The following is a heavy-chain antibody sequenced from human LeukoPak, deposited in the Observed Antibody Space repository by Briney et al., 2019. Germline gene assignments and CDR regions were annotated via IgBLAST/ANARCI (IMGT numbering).Heavy chain of an antibody. D-gene: IGHD2-21*02. V-gene: IGHV1-8*01. CDR1: GYTFNSYD. CDR3: ARRRCGGDCYSDGFDA. CDR2: THPNSGNA. J-gene: IGHJ3*01. Sequence: ASAKVSCKASGYTFNSYDINWLRQATGQGLEWMGWTHPNSGNAGHAQKFQGRVTMTWDTSITTVYMELSSLRSEDTAVYYCARRRCGGDCYSDGFDAWGQGTVVTVSS.